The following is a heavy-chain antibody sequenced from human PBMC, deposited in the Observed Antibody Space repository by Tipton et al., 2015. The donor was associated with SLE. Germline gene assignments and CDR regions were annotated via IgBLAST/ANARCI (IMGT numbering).Heavy chain of an antibody. D-gene: IGHD3-3*01. J-gene: IGHJ4*02. Sequence: LRLSCTVSGGSISSGDYYWSWIRQPPGKGLEWIGYIYYSGSTYYNPSLKSRVTVSVDTSKNQFSLKLSSVTAADTAVYYCARGPHDFWSGYSYYFDYWGQGTLVTLSS. V-gene: IGHV4-30-4*01. CDR2: IYYSGST. CDR3: ARGPHDFWSGYSYYFDY. CDR1: GGSISSGDYY.